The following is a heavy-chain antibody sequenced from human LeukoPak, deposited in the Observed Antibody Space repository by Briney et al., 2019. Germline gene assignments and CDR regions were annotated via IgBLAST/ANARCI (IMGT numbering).Heavy chain of an antibody. CDR3: AKDKWLRGYYYYYTDV. CDR2: ITWNGDST. Sequence: PGGSLRLSCAASGFNFDDYNMHWVRQAPGKGLEWVSLITWNGDSTYYADSVEGRFTISSDNSKNSLSLQMNSLRTEDTALYFCAKDKWLRGYYYYYTDVWGKGTTVTVSS. D-gene: IGHD5-12*01. J-gene: IGHJ6*03. CDR1: GFNFDDYN. V-gene: IGHV3-43*01.